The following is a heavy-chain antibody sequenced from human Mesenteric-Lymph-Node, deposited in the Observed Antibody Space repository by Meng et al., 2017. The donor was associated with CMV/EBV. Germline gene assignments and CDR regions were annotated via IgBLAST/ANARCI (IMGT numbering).Heavy chain of an antibody. D-gene: IGHD3-22*01. CDR1: GSTSTSYY. CDR2: INPSGGST. V-gene: IGHV1-46*01. Sequence: GSTSTSYYMNWVRQAPGQGLEWMGIINPSGGSTSYAQKFQGRVTMTRDTSTSTVYMELSSLRSEDTAVYYCARAREAYDSSGYYFDYRGQGTLVTVSS. J-gene: IGHJ4*02. CDR3: ARAREAYDSSGYYFDY.